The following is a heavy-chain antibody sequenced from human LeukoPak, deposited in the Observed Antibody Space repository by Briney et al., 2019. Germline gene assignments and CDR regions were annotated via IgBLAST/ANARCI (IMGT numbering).Heavy chain of an antibody. V-gene: IGHV3-30-3*01. CDR2: ISYDGSNK. J-gene: IGHJ6*02. CDR3: ARNLQRRYDFWSGYYYYYYGMDV. CDR1: GFTFSSYA. Sequence: GGSLRLSCAASGFTFSSYAMHWVRQAPGKGLEWVAVISYDGSNKYYADSVKGRFTISRDNSKNTLYLQMNSLRAEDTAVYYCARNLQRRYDFWSGYYYYYYGMDVWGQGTTVTVSS. D-gene: IGHD3-3*01.